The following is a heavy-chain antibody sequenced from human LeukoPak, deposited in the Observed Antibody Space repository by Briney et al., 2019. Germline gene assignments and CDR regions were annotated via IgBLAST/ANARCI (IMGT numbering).Heavy chain of an antibody. CDR3: AREGRDDYGDYFDY. D-gene: IGHD4-17*01. V-gene: IGHV1-69*04. Sequence: SVKVSCKASGGTFSSYAISWVRQAPGQGLEWMGRIIPILGIANYAQEFQGRVTITADKSTSTAYMELSSLRSEDTAVYYCAREGRDDYGDYFDYWGQGTLVTVSS. CDR1: GGTFSSYA. J-gene: IGHJ4*02. CDR2: IIPILGIA.